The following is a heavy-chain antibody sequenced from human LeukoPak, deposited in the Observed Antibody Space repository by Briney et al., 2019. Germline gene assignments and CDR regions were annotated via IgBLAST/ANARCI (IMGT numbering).Heavy chain of an antibody. CDR1: GFTVGNNY. Sequence: GGSLRLSCAASGFTVGNNYMSWVRQAPGKGLEWVSFLYSGGSTYYSDSVKGRFTVSRHNSRNTVFLEMNSLRPEDTAVYYCARTKFGGSPYFDYWGQGTLVTVSS. CDR2: LYSGGST. CDR3: ARTKFGGSPYFDY. J-gene: IGHJ4*02. D-gene: IGHD3-10*01. V-gene: IGHV3-53*04.